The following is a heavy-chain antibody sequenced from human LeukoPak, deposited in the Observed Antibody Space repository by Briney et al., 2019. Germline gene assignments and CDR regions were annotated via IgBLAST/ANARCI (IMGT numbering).Heavy chain of an antibody. J-gene: IGHJ6*03. V-gene: IGHV1-46*01. CDR2: INPSGGST. CDR1: GYTFTTYY. CDR3: ARTWSKTGYYYMDV. Sequence: ASVKVSCKASGYTFTTYYVHWVRQAPGQGLKWMGIINPSGGSTSYAQKFQGRVIMTRDTSTSTVYMELSSLRSEDTAMYYCARTWSKTGYYYMDVWGIGTTVTVSS. D-gene: IGHD3-9*01.